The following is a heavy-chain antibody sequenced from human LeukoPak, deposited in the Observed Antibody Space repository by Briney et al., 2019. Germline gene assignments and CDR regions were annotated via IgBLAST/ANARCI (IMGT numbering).Heavy chain of an antibody. CDR2: ISRSGSIT. CDR3: ARGMLNIF. J-gene: IGHJ4*02. Sequence: GGSLRLSCAASGFAFSTYEMNWVRQAPGKGLEWISYISRSGSITNYADSVKGRFTISRDDDRNSLSLEMGGLRVEDSAVYFCARGMLNIFWGQGTRVAVSS. V-gene: IGHV3-48*03. CDR1: GFAFSTYE. D-gene: IGHD2/OR15-2a*01.